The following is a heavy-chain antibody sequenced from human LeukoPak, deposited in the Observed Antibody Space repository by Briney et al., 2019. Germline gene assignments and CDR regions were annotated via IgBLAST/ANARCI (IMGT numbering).Heavy chain of an antibody. CDR1: GYTFSDYY. CDR2: INPDSGGT. Sequence: GASVKVSCKASGYTFSDYYMHWVRQAPGQGLEWMGWINPDSGGTKYAQKFQDRVTMTSDTSISTAYMELSRLRSDDTAVYYCARDLLLFRQPPNWFDPWGQGTLVTVSS. J-gene: IGHJ5*02. D-gene: IGHD1-14*01. CDR3: ARDLLLFRQPPNWFDP. V-gene: IGHV1-2*02.